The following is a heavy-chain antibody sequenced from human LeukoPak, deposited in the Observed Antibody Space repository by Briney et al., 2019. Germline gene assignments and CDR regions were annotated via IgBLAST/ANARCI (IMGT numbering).Heavy chain of an antibody. D-gene: IGHD3-10*01. V-gene: IGHV4-59*01. Sequence: SETLSLTCAVYGGSFSGYYWSWIRQPPGKGLEWIGYIYYSGSTNYNPSLKSRVTISVDTSKNQFSLKLSSVTAADTAVYYCARGGGSGSYYNHLLDWGQGTLVTVSS. CDR3: ARGGGSGSYYNHLLD. CDR2: IYYSGST. CDR1: GGSFSGYY. J-gene: IGHJ4*02.